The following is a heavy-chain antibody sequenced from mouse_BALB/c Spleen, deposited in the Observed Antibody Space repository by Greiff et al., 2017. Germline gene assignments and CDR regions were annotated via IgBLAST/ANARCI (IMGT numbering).Heavy chain of an antibody. J-gene: IGHJ1*01. D-gene: IGHD1-1*01. CDR2: ISSGSSTI. V-gene: IGHV5-17*02. CDR1: GFTFSSFG. Sequence: EVNVVESGGGLVQPGGSRKLSCAASGFTFSSFGMHWVRQAPEKGLEWVAYISSGSSTIYYADTVKGRFTISRDNPKNTLFLQMTSLRSEDTAMYYCARVADYYGSSGYFDVWGAGTTVTVSS. CDR3: ARVADYYGSSGYFDV.